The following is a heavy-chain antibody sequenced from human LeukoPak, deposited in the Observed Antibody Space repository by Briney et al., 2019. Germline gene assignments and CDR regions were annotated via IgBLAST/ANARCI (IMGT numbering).Heavy chain of an antibody. Sequence: PGGCLRLSCAASGFTFSSNYMSWVRQAPGKGLEWVSVIYSGGSTYYADSVKGRFTISRDNSKNTLYLQMNSLRAEDTAVYYCASGSGSYRTPYYYMDVWGTGTTVTVSS. V-gene: IGHV3-53*01. CDR1: GFTFSSNY. CDR2: IYSGGST. CDR3: ASGSGSYRTPYYYMDV. D-gene: IGHD3-10*01. J-gene: IGHJ6*03.